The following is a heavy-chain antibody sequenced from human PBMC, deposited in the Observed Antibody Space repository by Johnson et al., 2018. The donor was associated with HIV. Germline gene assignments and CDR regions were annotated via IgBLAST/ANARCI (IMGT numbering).Heavy chain of an antibody. V-gene: IGHV3-11*04. CDR2: ISSSGSTI. Sequence: QMLLVESGGGLVKPGGSLRLSCAASGFTFSDYYMSWIRQAPGKGLEWVSYISSSGSTIYYADSVKGRFTISRDNAKNSLYLQLNSLRAEDTAVYYCASDLRDIVVPDAFDIWGQGTKVTVSS. CDR1: GFTFSDYY. CDR3: ASDLRDIVVPDAFDI. D-gene: IGHD5-12*01. J-gene: IGHJ3*02.